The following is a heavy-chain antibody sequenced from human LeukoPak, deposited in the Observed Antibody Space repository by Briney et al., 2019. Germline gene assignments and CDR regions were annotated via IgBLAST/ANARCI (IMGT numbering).Heavy chain of an antibody. J-gene: IGHJ5*02. CDR1: GGSISSGGYY. CDR2: IYYSGST. D-gene: IGHD3-16*01. Sequence: SETLSLTCTVSGGSISSGGYYWSWIRQHPGKGLEWIGYIYYSGSTYYNPSLKSRVTISVDTSKNQFSLKLSSVTAADAAVYYCARGVSYWFDPWGQGTLVTVSS. CDR3: ARGVSYWFDP. V-gene: IGHV4-31*03.